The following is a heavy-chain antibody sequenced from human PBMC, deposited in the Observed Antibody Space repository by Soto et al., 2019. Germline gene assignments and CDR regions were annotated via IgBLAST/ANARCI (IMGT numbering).Heavy chain of an antibody. CDR2: IRESGGRT. CDR3: AKAGDDFWSGYLYYIDS. CDR1: GFMFHRYA. D-gene: IGHD3-3*01. V-gene: IGHV3-23*01. Sequence: EVQLLESGGGLVQPGGSLRLSCAASGFMFHRYAMTWVRQAPGKGLEWLSTIRESGGRTDYADSVKGRFTISRDNSKNTVYLQMSSLRAEDTAVYYCAKAGDDFWSGYLYYIDSWGQGTLVTVSS. J-gene: IGHJ4*02.